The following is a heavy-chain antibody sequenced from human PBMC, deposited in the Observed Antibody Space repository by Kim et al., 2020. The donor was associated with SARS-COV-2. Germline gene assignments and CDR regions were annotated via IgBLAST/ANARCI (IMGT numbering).Heavy chain of an antibody. D-gene: IGHD6-13*01. V-gene: IGHV1-69*02. CDR2: IIPILGIA. CDR3: ASRYSSSWIDI. CDR1: GGTFSSYT. J-gene: IGHJ3*02. Sequence: SVKVSCKASGGTFSSYTISWVRQAPGQGLEWMGRIIPILGIANYAQKFQGRVTITADKSTSTAYMELSSLRSEDTAVYYCASRYSSSWIDIWGQGTMVTVSS.